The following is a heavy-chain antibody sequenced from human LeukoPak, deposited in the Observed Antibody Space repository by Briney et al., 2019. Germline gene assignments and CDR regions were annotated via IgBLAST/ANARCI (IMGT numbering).Heavy chain of an antibody. CDR2: IYSGGST. J-gene: IGHJ4*02. V-gene: IGHV3-53*05. D-gene: IGHD5-18*01. CDR1: GFSVSNNY. CDR3: AREEGTAMVRI. Sequence: GGSLRLSCAASGFSVSNNYMSWVRQAPGKGLEWVSSIYSGGSTYYADSVKGRFTISRDNSKNTLYLQMNSLRSEDTAVYYCAREEGTAMVRIWGQGTLVTVSP.